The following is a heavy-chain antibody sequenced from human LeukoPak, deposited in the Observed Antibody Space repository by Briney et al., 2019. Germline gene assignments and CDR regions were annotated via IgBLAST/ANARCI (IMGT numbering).Heavy chain of an antibody. V-gene: IGHV4-34*01. D-gene: IGHD3-9*01. J-gene: IGHJ6*02. CDR1: GGSFSGYY. CDR2: INHSGST. CDR3: ARRVLRYFDWTDYYYGMDV. Sequence: PSETLSLTCAAYGGSFSGYYWSWIRQPPGKGLEWIGEINHSGSTNYNPSLKSRVTISVDTSKNQFSLKLSSVTAADTAVYYCARRVLRYFDWTDYYYGMDVWGQGTTVTVSS.